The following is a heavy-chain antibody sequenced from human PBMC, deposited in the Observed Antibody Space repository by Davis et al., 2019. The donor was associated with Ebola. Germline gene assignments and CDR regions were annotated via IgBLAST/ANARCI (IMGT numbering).Heavy chain of an antibody. CDR2: ITKGSDAI. CDR3: ARDYIFAFDF. D-gene: IGHD4-11*01. Sequence: PGGSLRLSCAASGFLFSDYSMNWVRQAPGKGLEWITYITKGSDAIRYADSVKGRFTVSRDNAKNSLFLQMNSLTDEDSAVYYCARDYIFAFDFWGQGTQVTVSS. J-gene: IGHJ4*02. V-gene: IGHV3-48*02. CDR1: GFLFSDYS.